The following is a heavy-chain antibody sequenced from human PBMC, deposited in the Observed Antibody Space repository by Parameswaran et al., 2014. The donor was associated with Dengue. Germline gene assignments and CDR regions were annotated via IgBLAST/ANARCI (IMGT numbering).Heavy chain of an antibody. CDR2: ISGSGGST. J-gene: IGHJ4*01. CDR3: AKRSGVHPSRTAFDY. CDR1: GFTFSSYA. Sequence: GESLKISCAASGFTFSSYAMSWVRQAPEKGLEWVSAISGSGGSTYYADSVKGRFTISRDNSKNTLYLQMNSLRAEDTAVYYCAKRSGVHPSRTAFDYWARNLVTVSS. V-gene: IGHV3-23*01. D-gene: IGHD5-18*01.